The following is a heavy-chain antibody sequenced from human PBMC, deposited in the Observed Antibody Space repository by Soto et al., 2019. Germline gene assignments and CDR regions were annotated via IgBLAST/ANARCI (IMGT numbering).Heavy chain of an antibody. J-gene: IGHJ4*02. D-gene: IGHD3-3*01. CDR1: GFSLTTSGVG. V-gene: IGHV2-5*02. CDR3: AHRVLRAVFGLVTTTAIYFDF. CDR2: LYWDDDK. Sequence: QITLNESGPTVVKPTETLTLTCTFSGFSLTTSGVGVGWVRQSPGKAPEWLAFLYWDDDKRYSTSLKSRLTITKDTSNNQVVLTMANVDPADTATYYCAHRVLRAVFGLVTTTAIYFDFWGQGTPVVVSS.